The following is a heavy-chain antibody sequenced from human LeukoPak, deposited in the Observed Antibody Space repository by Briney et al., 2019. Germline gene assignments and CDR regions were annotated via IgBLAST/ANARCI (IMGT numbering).Heavy chain of an antibody. CDR3: ARDRYQLERRVSYGMDV. CDR1: GGSISSGGYY. D-gene: IGHD1-1*01. J-gene: IGHJ6*02. V-gene: IGHV4-31*03. Sequence: KPSQTLSLTCTVSGGSISSGGYYWSWIRQHPGQGLEWLGYIYYSGSTYYNPSLKSRVTISVDTSKNQFSLKLSSVTAADTAVYYCARDRYQLERRVSYGMDVWGQGTTVTVSS. CDR2: IYYSGST.